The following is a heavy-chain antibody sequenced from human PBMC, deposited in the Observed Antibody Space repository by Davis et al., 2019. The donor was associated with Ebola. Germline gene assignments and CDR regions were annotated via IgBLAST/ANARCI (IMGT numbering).Heavy chain of an antibody. Sequence: PSETLSLTCTVSGCSISSGQYYWNWIRQHPGKGLEWIGHIYYSGNAFYNPSLKSRLTMSVDTSKNQFSLKLTSVTAADTAIYFCARGTNYESLGDFWGQGALVTVSS. J-gene: IGHJ4*02. CDR3: ARGTNYESLGDF. D-gene: IGHD3-22*01. CDR2: IYYSGNA. CDR1: GCSISSGQYY. V-gene: IGHV4-31*03.